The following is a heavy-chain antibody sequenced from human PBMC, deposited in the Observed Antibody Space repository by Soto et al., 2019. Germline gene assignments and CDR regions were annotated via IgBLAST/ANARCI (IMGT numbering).Heavy chain of an antibody. CDR1: GFTVSSNY. D-gene: IGHD4-17*01. Sequence: EVQLVESGGGLVQPGGSLRLFCAASGFTVSSNYMSWVRQAPGKGLEWVSVIYSGGSTYYADSVKGRFTISRHNSKNTLYLQMNSLRAEDTAVYYCARELGEGDYGGVTFDYWGQGTLVTVSS. CDR2: IYSGGST. CDR3: ARELGEGDYGGVTFDY. J-gene: IGHJ4*02. V-gene: IGHV3-53*04.